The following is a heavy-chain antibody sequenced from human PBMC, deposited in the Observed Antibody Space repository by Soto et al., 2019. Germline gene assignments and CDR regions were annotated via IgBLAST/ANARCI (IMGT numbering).Heavy chain of an antibody. J-gene: IGHJ4*02. Sequence: PSETLSLTCTVSGGSISSSSYYWGWIRQPPGKGLEWIGSIYYSGSTYYNPSLKSRVTISVDTSKNQFSLKLSSVTAADTAVYYCARHKPDTYDFWSGYYTGYFDYWGQGTLVTVSS. CDR3: ARHKPDTYDFWSGYYTGYFDY. V-gene: IGHV4-39*01. D-gene: IGHD3-3*01. CDR1: GGSISSSSYY. CDR2: IYYSGST.